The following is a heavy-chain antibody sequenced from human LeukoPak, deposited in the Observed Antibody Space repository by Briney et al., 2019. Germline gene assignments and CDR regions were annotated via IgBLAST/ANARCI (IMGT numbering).Heavy chain of an antibody. CDR1: GFTFSSYW. CDR3: ARVYYYGSGSYPRGGAFDI. Sequence: GGSLRLSCAASGFTFSSYWMHWVRQAPGKGLVWVSRINSDGSSTIYADSVKGRFTISRDNAKNTLYLQMNSLRAEDTAVYYCARVYYYGSGSYPRGGAFDIWGQGTMVTVSS. D-gene: IGHD3-10*01. CDR2: INSDGSST. V-gene: IGHV3-74*01. J-gene: IGHJ3*02.